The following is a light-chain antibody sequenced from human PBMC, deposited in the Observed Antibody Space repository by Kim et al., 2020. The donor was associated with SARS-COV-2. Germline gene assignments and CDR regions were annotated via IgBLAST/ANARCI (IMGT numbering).Light chain of an antibody. CDR3: NSRDSNDNVV. CDR1: SLRSYY. Sequence: SSELTQDPAVSVAFGQTVRITCQGDSLRSYYATWYQQKPGQAPIVVIYGKNNRPAGIPDRFSGSSPGNTASLTITGTQAGDEADYYCNSRDSNDNVVFGGGTQLTVL. V-gene: IGLV3-19*01. J-gene: IGLJ2*01. CDR2: GKN.